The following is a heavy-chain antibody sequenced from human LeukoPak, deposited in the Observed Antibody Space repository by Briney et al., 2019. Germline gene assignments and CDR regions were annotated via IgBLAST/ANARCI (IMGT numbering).Heavy chain of an antibody. V-gene: IGHV6-1*01. CDR1: GNSVSSDSGA. Sequence: SQTLSLTCAISGNSVSSDSGAWNGVRQSPSRGLEWLGRTYYRSKWFHDYAVSVNSRVTIGPDTSKNQFSLQLRSVTPEDSAVYYCAREGSYGRLDYLGQATVVSVCS. J-gene: IGHJ4*02. CDR2: TYYRSKWFH. D-gene: IGHD3-10*01. CDR3: AREGSYGRLDY.